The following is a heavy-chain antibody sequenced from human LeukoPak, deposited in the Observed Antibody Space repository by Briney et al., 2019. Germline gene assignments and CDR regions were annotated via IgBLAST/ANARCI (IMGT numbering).Heavy chain of an antibody. V-gene: IGHV1-2*02. J-gene: IGHJ6*02. CDR2: INPNSGGT. Sequence: ASVKVSCKASGYTFTGYYMHWVRQAPGQGLEWMGWINPNSGGTNYAQKFQGRVTMTRDTSISTAHMELGRLRSDDTAVYYCARSIAVAGTFPGDYYYYYGMDVWGQGTTVTVSS. D-gene: IGHD6-19*01. CDR1: GYTFTGYY. CDR3: ARSIAVAGTFPGDYYYYYGMDV.